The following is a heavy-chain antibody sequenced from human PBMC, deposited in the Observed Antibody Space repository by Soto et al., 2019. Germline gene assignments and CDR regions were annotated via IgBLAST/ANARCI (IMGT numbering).Heavy chain of an antibody. Sequence: QAQVVQSGAEVRKPGSSVKLSCKASEGTFNSYAIAWVRQAPGQGLEWMGGIIPYYNTLNYAQKFQDRVTITAHDSTNTVYMALSSLRSDDTAVYFCAIGASRWYPYFFDSWAQGTLVTVSS. D-gene: IGHD6-13*01. J-gene: IGHJ4*02. V-gene: IGHV1-69*01. CDR3: AIGASRWYPYFFDS. CDR2: IIPYYNTL. CDR1: EGTFNSYA.